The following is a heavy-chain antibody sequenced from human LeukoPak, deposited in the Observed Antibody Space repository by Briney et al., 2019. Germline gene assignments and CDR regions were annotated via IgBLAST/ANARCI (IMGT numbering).Heavy chain of an antibody. D-gene: IGHD3-22*01. CDR3: ARQKIDYYDSSGYYIFDY. V-gene: IGHV7-4-1*02. J-gene: IGHJ4*02. CDR2: INTNTGNP. Sequence: ASVKVSCKASGYIFTSYAMNWVRQAPGQGLEWMGWINTNTGNPTYAQGFTGRFVFSLDTSVSTAYLQISSLKAEDTAVYYCARQKIDYYDSSGYYIFDYWGQGTLVTVSS. CDR1: GYIFTSYA.